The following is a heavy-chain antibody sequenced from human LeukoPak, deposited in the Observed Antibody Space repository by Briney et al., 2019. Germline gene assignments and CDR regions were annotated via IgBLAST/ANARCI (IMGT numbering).Heavy chain of an antibody. CDR2: MYYSGTT. Sequence: SETLSLTCTVSGGSISSSSNYWGWIRQPPGKGLEWIGNMYYSGTTYYNPSLGSRVTISLDTSKNQFSLKLNSVTAADTAVYFCATSDGTSTYYHHMHVWGKGTTVTVSS. CDR1: GGSISSSSNY. V-gene: IGHV4-39*01. D-gene: IGHD6-13*01. CDR3: ATSDGTSTYYHHMHV. J-gene: IGHJ6*03.